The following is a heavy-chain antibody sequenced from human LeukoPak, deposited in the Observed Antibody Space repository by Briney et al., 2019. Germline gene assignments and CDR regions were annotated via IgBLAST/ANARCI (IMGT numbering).Heavy chain of an antibody. CDR2: ITPIFRTP. V-gene: IGHV1-69*13. Sequence: GASVKVSCKASGGTFISTTINWVRQAPGQGLEWMGGITPIFRTPNYAQKFQGRVTITAVESMSTAYVELSSLRSEDTAVYYCARGWLAETTVVTPYNYWGQGTLVTVSS. CDR1: GGTFISTT. CDR3: ARGWLAETTVVTPYNY. D-gene: IGHD2-21*02. J-gene: IGHJ4*02.